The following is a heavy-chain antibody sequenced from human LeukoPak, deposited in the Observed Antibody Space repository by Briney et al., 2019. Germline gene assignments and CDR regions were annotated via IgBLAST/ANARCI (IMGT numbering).Heavy chain of an antibody. CDR2: IYTSGST. Sequence: SQTLPLTCTVSGGSISSGSYYWSWIRQPAGKGLEWIGRIYTSGSTYYNPSLKSRVTISVDTSKNQFSLKLSSVTAADTAVYYCARESHYYGSGSYPTYYYCYMDVWGRGTTVTISS. CDR1: GGSISSGSYY. D-gene: IGHD3-10*01. J-gene: IGHJ6*03. CDR3: ARESHYYGSGSYPTYYYCYMDV. V-gene: IGHV4-61*02.